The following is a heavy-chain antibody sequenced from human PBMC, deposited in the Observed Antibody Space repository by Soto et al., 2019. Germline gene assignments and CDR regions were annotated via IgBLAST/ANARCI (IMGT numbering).Heavy chain of an antibody. Sequence: ASVKVSCNASGYTFTSYYMRWVRQAPGQGLEWMGIINPSGGSTSYAQKFQGRVTMTRDTSTSTVYMELSSLRSEDTAVYYCAREGGIRKNWFDPWGQGTLVNVSS. CDR1: GYTFTSYY. CDR2: INPSGGST. CDR3: AREGGIRKNWFDP. D-gene: IGHD5-18*01. V-gene: IGHV1-46*01. J-gene: IGHJ5*02.